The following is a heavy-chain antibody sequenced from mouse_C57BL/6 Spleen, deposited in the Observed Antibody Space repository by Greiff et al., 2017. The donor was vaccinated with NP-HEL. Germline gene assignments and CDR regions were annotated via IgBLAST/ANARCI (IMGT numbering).Heavy chain of an antibody. CDR3: TRYGVVPYCDY. Sequence: QVQLQQSGAELVRPGASVTLSCKASGYTFTDYEMHWVKQTPVHGLEWIGAIDPETGGTAYNQKFQGKAILTADKSSSTAYMELRSLTSEDSAVYYCTRYGVVPYCDYGGKGTTHTVSS. CDR1: GYTFTDYE. V-gene: IGHV1-15*01. J-gene: IGHJ2*01. D-gene: IGHD1-1*01. CDR2: IDPETGGT.